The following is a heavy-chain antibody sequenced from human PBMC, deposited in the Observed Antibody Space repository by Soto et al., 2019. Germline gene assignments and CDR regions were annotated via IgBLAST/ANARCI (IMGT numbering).Heavy chain of an antibody. Sequence: QITLKESGPTLVKPTQTLTLTCTFPGFSLSTSGVGVGWIRQPPGKALQWLALIYWDDDKRYSPSLKSSLTITKDTLKNQGILTTNNMDPVDTATYYFAHTPPPGYGDYTICYFDLWGRGTLVTVSS. CDR3: AHTPPPGYGDYTICYFDL. CDR1: GFSLSTSGVG. J-gene: IGHJ2*01. D-gene: IGHD4-17*01. V-gene: IGHV2-5*02. CDR2: IYWDDDK.